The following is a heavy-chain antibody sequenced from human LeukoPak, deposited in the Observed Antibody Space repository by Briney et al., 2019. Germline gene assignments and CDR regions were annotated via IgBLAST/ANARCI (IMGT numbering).Heavy chain of an antibody. V-gene: IGHV4-59*01. D-gene: IGHD1-26*01. Sequence: SETLSLTCTVSGGSISNYYWNWIRQPPGKGLEWIGYIYYSGTTNYNPSLKSRVSMSVDTSKNQFSLKLSSVTAADTAVYYCARFLRGATNALEIWGQGTMVTVSS. CDR3: ARFLRGATNALEI. CDR1: GGSISNYY. J-gene: IGHJ3*02. CDR2: IYYSGTT.